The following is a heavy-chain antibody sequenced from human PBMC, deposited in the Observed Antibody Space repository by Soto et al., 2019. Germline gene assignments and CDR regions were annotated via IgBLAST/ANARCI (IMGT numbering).Heavy chain of an antibody. Sequence: GESLKISCKGYGYNFATHWIGWVRQMPGKGLKWMGIIYPGDSDSRYNPSFQAQVTISADKSINTAYLQWRSLKASDTALYYCARLLYLYFDRTSDNFYGMEAWGQGTTVTVSS. V-gene: IGHV5-51*01. CDR1: GYNFATHW. D-gene: IGHD2-2*01. J-gene: IGHJ6*02. CDR3: ARLLYLYFDRTSDNFYGMEA. CDR2: IYPGDSDS.